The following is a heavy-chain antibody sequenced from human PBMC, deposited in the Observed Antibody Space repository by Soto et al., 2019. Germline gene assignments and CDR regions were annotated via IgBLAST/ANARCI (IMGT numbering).Heavy chain of an antibody. J-gene: IGHJ4*02. CDR3: ATLQGSGTYYDDDY. CDR2: IVPVFGTA. CDR1: GGTSNNNA. D-gene: IGHD3-10*01. Sequence: SVKVSCKASGGTSNNNANSWVRQAPGQGLEWMGGIVPVFGTANYAQKFRGRVRITADDSTRTLNMELSSLRSDDTAVYYCATLQGSGTYYDDDYWGQGTLVTVSS. V-gene: IGHV1-69*13.